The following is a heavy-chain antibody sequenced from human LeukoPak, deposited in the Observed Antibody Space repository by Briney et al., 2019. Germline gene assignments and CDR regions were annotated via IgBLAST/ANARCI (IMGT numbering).Heavy chain of an antibody. CDR1: GYTFTSYA. CDR3: ARYYGSGSYGY. CDR2: INPGNGNT. D-gene: IGHD3-10*01. Sequence: GASVKVSCKASGYTFTSYAVHWVRQAPGQSLEWMEWINPGNGNTKYSQKFQGRVTITRDTSASTAYMELSGLRSEDTAVYYCARYYGSGSYGYWGQGTLVTVSS. V-gene: IGHV1-3*01. J-gene: IGHJ4*02.